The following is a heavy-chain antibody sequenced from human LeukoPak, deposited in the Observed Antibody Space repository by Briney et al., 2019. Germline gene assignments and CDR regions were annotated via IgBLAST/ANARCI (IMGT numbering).Heavy chain of an antibody. CDR1: GFTFSSYA. Sequence: PGGSLRLSCAASGFTFSSYAISWVRQAPGKGLEWVSAISGGGGSTYYADSVKGRFTISRDNSKDTLYLQMNSLRAEDTAVYYCAKDGLLWFGELLQVDYWGQGTLVTVSS. CDR3: AKDGLLWFGELLQVDY. J-gene: IGHJ4*02. CDR2: ISGGGGST. D-gene: IGHD3-10*01. V-gene: IGHV3-23*01.